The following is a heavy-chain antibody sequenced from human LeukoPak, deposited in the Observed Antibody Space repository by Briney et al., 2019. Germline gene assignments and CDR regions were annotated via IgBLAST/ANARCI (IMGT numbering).Heavy chain of an antibody. CDR1: GYTFTSYD. Sequence: ASVKVSGKASGYTFTSYDINWVRQATGQGLEWMGWMNPNSGNTGYAQKFQGRVTMTRNTSISTAYMELSSLRSEDTAVYYCARVMDCSGGSCYSYYYGMDVWGQGTTVTVSS. CDR2: MNPNSGNT. V-gene: IGHV1-8*01. D-gene: IGHD2-15*01. J-gene: IGHJ6*02. CDR3: ARVMDCSGGSCYSYYYGMDV.